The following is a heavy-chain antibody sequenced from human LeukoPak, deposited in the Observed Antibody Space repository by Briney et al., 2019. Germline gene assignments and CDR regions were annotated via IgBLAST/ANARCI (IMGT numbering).Heavy chain of an antibody. D-gene: IGHD6-6*01. CDR3: ARHRQLVHWFHP. V-gene: IGHV4-59*08. CDR1: GGSISSYY. CDR2: IYYSGAT. Sequence: SETLSLTCTVSGGSISSYYWSWIRQPPGKGLEWIGSIYYSGATNYNPSLKSRLTMSVDTFKNQFSLKLNSVTAADTAVYYCARHRQLVHWFHPWGQGILVTVSS. J-gene: IGHJ5*02.